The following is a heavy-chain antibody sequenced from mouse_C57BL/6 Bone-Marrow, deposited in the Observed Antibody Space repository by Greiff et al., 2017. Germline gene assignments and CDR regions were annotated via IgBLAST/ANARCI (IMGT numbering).Heavy chain of an antibody. D-gene: IGHD2-4*01. Sequence: VQLQQSGPELVKPGDSVKISCTASGYAFSSSWMNWVKQRPGKGLEWIGRIYPGDGDTNYNGKVKGKATLSADKSSSTAYMQLSSLTSEDSAVYFCARDGLRGDYWGQGTSVTVTS. CDR3: ARDGLRGDY. V-gene: IGHV1-82*01. J-gene: IGHJ4*01. CDR2: IYPGDGDT. CDR1: GYAFSSSW.